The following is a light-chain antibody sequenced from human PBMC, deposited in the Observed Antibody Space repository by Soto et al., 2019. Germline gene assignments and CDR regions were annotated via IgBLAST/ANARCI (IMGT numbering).Light chain of an antibody. J-gene: IGKJ1*01. CDR1: QDIGSW. CDR3: QQANTWPWT. V-gene: IGKV1-12*01. Sequence: DIQMTQSPSSVSASVGDRVTLTCRASQDIGSWLAWYQQKPGKAPKLLIHAASSLQSGVPSRFSGSGSGTDFTLTIISLQPEDFETYHCQQANTWPWTFGQGTKVEIK. CDR2: AAS.